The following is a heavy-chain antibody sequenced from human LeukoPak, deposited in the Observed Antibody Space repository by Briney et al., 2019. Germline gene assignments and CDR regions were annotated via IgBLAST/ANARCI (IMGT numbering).Heavy chain of an antibody. V-gene: IGHV4-39*01. J-gene: IGHJ5*02. CDR3: TRHEHKALAGDT. D-gene: IGHD6-19*01. CDR1: GGSISSSSYY. CDR2: IYYSGNT. Sequence: SETLSLTCTVSGGSISSSSYYWGWIRQPAGKGLEWIGSIYYSGNTFYNPSLKSRVTISVDTSINHFSLTLTSLTAADTAVYFCTRHEHKALAGDTWGPGTLVTVSS.